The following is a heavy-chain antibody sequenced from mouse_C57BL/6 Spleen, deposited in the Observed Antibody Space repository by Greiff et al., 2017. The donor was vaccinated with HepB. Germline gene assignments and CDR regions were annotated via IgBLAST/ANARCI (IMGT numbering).Heavy chain of an antibody. Sequence: VQLQQSGTELVKPGASVKLSCKASGYTFTSYWMHWVKQRPGQGLEWIGNINPSNGGTNYNEKFKSKATLTVDKSSSTAYMQLSSLTYEDSAVYYCARLYGSFYAMDYWGQGTSVTVSS. CDR1: GYTFTSYW. CDR3: ARLYGSFYAMDY. J-gene: IGHJ4*01. V-gene: IGHV1-53*01. CDR2: INPSNGGT. D-gene: IGHD1-1*01.